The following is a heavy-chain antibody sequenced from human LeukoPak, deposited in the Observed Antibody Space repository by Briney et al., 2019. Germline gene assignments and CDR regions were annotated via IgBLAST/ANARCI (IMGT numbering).Heavy chain of an antibody. V-gene: IGHV5-51*01. CDR3: ARQSNGSGSYSPY. J-gene: IGHJ4*02. Sequence: GESLKISCKGSGYRFTSYWIAWVRQMPGKGLEWMGTIYPDDSETRYSPSSQGQVTISADKSISTAYLQWSTLEASDTAMYYCARQSNGSGSYSPYWGQGTLVTVSS. D-gene: IGHD3-10*01. CDR2: IYPDDSET. CDR1: GYRFTSYW.